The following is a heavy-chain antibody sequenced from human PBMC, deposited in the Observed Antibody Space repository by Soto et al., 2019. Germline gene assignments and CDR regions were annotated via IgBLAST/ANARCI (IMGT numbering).Heavy chain of an antibody. CDR3: ARGGLVVVGGYGMDV. V-gene: IGHV4-30-4*01. J-gene: IGHJ6*02. CDR2: IYYSGST. CDR1: GGSISSGDYY. D-gene: IGHD2-2*01. Sequence: QVQLQESGPGLVKPSQTLSLTCTVSGGSISSGDYYWSWIRQPPGKGLEWIGYIYYSGSTYYNQSLTSGVTISVDTSKNQFSLKMSSVTAADTAVYYCARGGLVVVGGYGMDVWGQGTTVTVSS.